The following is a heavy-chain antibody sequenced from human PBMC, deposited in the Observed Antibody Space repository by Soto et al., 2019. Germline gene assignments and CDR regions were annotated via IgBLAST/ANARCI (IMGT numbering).Heavy chain of an antibody. V-gene: IGHV3-23*01. Sequence: LRLSCAASGFTFSSYAISWVRQAPGKGLEWVSAISGSGGSTYYADSVKGRFTISRDNSKNTLYLQMNSLRAEDTAVYYCAKDGWEPGAFDIWGQGTMVTVSS. D-gene: IGHD1-26*01. CDR2: ISGSGGST. J-gene: IGHJ3*02. CDR3: AKDGWEPGAFDI. CDR1: GFTFSSYA.